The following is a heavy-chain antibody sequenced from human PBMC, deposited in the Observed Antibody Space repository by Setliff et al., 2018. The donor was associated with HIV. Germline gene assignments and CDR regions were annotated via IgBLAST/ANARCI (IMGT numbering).Heavy chain of an antibody. V-gene: IGHV4-34*12. CDR3: ARRAGYSLDY. Sequence: SETLSLTCAVYGGSFSGYYWSWIRQPPGKGLEWIGEIIPGGSTNYNPSLKSRVTISVDTSKNQFSLKLSSVTAADTAVYYCARRAGYSLDYWGQGTLGTVS. D-gene: IGHD3-22*01. CDR2: IIPGGST. CDR1: GGSFSGYY. J-gene: IGHJ4*02.